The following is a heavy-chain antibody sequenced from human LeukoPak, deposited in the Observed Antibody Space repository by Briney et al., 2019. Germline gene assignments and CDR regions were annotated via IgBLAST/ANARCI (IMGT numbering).Heavy chain of an antibody. CDR3: ARDNWGSGNYIFDY. D-gene: IGHD3-10*01. Sequence: SGGSLRLSCAVSGFTFSDYYMSWIRQAPGKGLEWVAYISSSGSAIYYADSVKGRFTISRDNAKNSLYLQMNSLRAEDTAVYYCARDNWGSGNYIFDYWGQGTLVTVSS. V-gene: IGHV3-11*04. CDR1: GFTFSDYY. CDR2: ISSSGSAI. J-gene: IGHJ4*02.